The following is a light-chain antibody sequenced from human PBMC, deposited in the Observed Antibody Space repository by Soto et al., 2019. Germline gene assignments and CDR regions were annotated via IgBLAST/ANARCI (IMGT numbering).Light chain of an antibody. V-gene: IGKV3-15*01. J-gene: IGKJ1*01. CDR3: QQYNNWPPWT. CDR2: GAS. CDR1: QSVSSN. Sequence: EIVMTQSPATLSVSSCERATLSCRASQSVSSNLAWYQQKPGQAPRLIINGASTRATGIPARFSGSGSGTEFTLTISSLQSEDFAVYYCQQYNNWPPWTFGQGTKVDIK.